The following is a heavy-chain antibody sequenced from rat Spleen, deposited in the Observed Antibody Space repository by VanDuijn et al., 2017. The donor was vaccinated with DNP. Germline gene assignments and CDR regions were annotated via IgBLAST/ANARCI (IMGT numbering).Heavy chain of an antibody. J-gene: IGHJ2*01. D-gene: IGHD1-4*01. CDR2: ISYDGCDT. CDR3: AGRPPPTRGPFDY. V-gene: IGHV5-7*01. Sequence: EVQLVESGGGIVQPGRSLKLSCAVSRITFSDHNMAWVRQAPKKGLEWVATISYDGCDTYYRASVKGRFTISRDNAKRTLYLQMDSLRSEDTATYYCAGRPPPTRGPFDYWGQGVTVTVSS. CDR1: RITFSDHN.